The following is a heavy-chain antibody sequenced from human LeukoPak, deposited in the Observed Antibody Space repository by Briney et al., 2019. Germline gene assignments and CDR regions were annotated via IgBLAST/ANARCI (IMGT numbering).Heavy chain of an antibody. CDR1: GGSISSYY. D-gene: IGHD1-14*01. CDR3: ARDLRNLGAFDI. J-gene: IGHJ3*02. Sequence: SETLSLTCTVSGGSISSYYWSWIRQPPGKGLEWIGYIYYSGSTNYNPSLKSRVTISVDTSKNQFSLKLSSVTAADTAVYYCARDLRNLGAFDIWGQGTMVTVSS. V-gene: IGHV4-59*12. CDR2: IYYSGST.